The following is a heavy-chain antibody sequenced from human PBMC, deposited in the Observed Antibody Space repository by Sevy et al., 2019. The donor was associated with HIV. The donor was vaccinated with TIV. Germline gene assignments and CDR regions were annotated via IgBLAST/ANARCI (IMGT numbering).Heavy chain of an antibody. D-gene: IGHD3-22*01. CDR1: GFTFSSYA. CDR3: AKGNYYDSSGSEEYFDY. Sequence: GGSLRLSCAASGFTFSSYAMSWVRQAPGKGLEWVSAISGSGGSTYYADSVKGRFTISRDNSKNTRYLQMNSLRAEDTAVYYCAKGNYYDSSGSEEYFDYWGQGTLVTVSS. V-gene: IGHV3-23*01. J-gene: IGHJ4*02. CDR2: ISGSGGST.